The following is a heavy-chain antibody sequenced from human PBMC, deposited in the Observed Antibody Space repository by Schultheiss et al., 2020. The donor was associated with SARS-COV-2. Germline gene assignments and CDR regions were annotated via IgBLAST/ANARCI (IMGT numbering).Heavy chain of an antibody. J-gene: IGHJ4*02. CDR2: IWYDGSNK. Sequence: GGSLRLSCAASGFTFSSYGMHWVRQAPGKGLEWVAVIWYDGSNKYYADSVKGRFTISRDNAKNSLYLQMNSLRAEDTAVYYCARLMGSYVPLDYWGQGTLVTVSS. CDR3: ARLMGSYVPLDY. V-gene: IGHV3-33*01. CDR1: GFTFSSYG. D-gene: IGHD2-8*01.